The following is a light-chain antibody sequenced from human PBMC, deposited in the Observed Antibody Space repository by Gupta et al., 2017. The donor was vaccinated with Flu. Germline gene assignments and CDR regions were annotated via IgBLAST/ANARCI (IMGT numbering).Light chain of an antibody. J-gene: IGKJ3*01. Sequence: DIQMTQSPSSVSASLGDRVTITCRASQDIGSCVAWYQHKPGNAPKLLIYAATHLESGVPSRFRGSGSGTDFTLTITGLQPEDCATYFCQQGNNFPFTFGPGTKVDV. V-gene: IGKV1-12*01. CDR2: AAT. CDR1: QDIGSC. CDR3: QQGNNFPFT.